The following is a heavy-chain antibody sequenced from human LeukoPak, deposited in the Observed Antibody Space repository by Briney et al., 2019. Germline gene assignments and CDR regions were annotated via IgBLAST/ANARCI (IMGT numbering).Heavy chain of an antibody. J-gene: IGHJ4*02. Sequence: QPGGSLRLSCAASGFTFSSYAMHWVRQAPGKGLEWVAVISYDGSNKYYADSVKGRFTISRDNSKNTLYLQMNSLRAEDTAVYYCARPYCSSTSCQRPFDYWGQGTLVTVSS. CDR1: GFTFSSYA. D-gene: IGHD2-2*01. V-gene: IGHV3-30-3*01. CDR3: ARPYCSSTSCQRPFDY. CDR2: ISYDGSNK.